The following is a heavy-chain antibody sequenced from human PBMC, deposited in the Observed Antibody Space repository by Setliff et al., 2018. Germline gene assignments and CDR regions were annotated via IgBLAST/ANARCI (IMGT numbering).Heavy chain of an antibody. Sequence: GGSLRLSCAASGFTFSSYWMSWVRQAPGKGLEWVANIKQDGSEKYYVDSVKGRFTISRDNSKNTLYLQMNSLRPEDAAVYYCARTCSGSGCYGGLESWGQGTPVTVSS. V-gene: IGHV3-7*01. CDR3: ARTCSGSGCYGGLES. CDR1: GFTFSSYW. D-gene: IGHD2-15*01. J-gene: IGHJ4*02. CDR2: IKQDGSEK.